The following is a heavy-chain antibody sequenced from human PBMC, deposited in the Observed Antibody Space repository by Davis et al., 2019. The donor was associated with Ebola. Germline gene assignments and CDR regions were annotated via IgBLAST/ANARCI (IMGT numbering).Heavy chain of an antibody. CDR2: ISYDGSNK. CDR1: GFTFSSYG. CDR3: AKAYVGVLRGFDY. Sequence: GESLKISCAASGFTFSSYGMHWVRQAPGKGLEWVAVISYDGSNKYYADAVKGRFTISRDNSKNTLYLQMNSLRSDDTAVYYCAKAYVGVLRGFDYWGQGTLVTVSS. D-gene: IGHD3-10*02. V-gene: IGHV3-30*18. J-gene: IGHJ4*02.